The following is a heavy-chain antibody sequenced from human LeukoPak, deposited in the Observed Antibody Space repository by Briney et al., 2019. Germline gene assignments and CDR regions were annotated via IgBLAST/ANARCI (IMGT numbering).Heavy chain of an antibody. CDR3: AGVGATDYFDY. Sequence: GGSLRLSCAASGFTFSSYEMNWVRQAPGKGLEWVSYISSSGSTIYYADSVKGRFTISRDNAKNTLYLQMNSLRAEDTAVYYCAGVGATDYFDYWGQGTLVTVSS. CDR2: ISSSGSTI. CDR1: GFTFSSYE. D-gene: IGHD1-26*01. J-gene: IGHJ4*02. V-gene: IGHV3-48*03.